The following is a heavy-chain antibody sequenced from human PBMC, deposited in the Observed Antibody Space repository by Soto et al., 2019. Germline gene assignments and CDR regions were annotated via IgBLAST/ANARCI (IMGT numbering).Heavy chain of an antibody. V-gene: IGHV4-31*03. D-gene: IGHD4-17*01. CDR3: ARAPSYGGNSEEFDY. Sequence: QVQLQESGPGLVKPSQTLSLTCSVSGGSVSSGDYYWSWIRQHPGKGLEWIGYIYYSGSTYYNPSLTSRVTISVDTSKNQFSLKLGSVTAADTAVYYCARAPSYGGNSEEFDYWGQGTLVTVSS. J-gene: IGHJ4*02. CDR2: IYYSGST. CDR1: GGSVSSGDYY.